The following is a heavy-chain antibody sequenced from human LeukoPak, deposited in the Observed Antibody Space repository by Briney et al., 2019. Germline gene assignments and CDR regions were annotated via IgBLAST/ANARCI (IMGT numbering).Heavy chain of an antibody. Sequence: GSLRLSCAASGFTFSNYGMSWIRQAPGRGLEWIANIYYNGNTYYNSSLKSRVTISVDTSKNQFSLRLSSVTAADTALYYCASLRVPGYFAYWGQGTLVTVPP. D-gene: IGHD3-16*01. CDR1: GFTFSNYG. CDR3: ASLRVPGYFAY. CDR2: IYYNGNT. V-gene: IGHV4-59*12. J-gene: IGHJ4*03.